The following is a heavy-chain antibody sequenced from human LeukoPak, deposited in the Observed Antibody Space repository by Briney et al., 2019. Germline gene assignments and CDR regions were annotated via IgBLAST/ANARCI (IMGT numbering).Heavy chain of an antibody. CDR3: ARISFGDPDY. J-gene: IGHJ4*02. Sequence: SETLSLTCTVSGGSISSYYWSWIRQPPGKGLECIGNIYYSGSTYYNPSLKSRVIISVDTSKNQFSLRLSSVTAADTAVYYCARISFGDPDYWGQGTLVTVSS. D-gene: IGHD2-15*01. CDR2: IYYSGST. V-gene: IGHV4-59*04. CDR1: GGSISSYY.